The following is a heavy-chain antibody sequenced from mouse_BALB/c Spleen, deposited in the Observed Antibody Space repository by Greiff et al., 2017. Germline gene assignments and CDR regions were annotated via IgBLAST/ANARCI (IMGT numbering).Heavy chain of an antibody. CDR3: TRLPNTTATLFAY. Sequence: VQLQQSGTVLARPGASVKMSCKASGYSFTSYWMHWVKQRPGQGLEWIVAIYPGNSDTSSNQKFKGKAKLTAVTSASTAYMELSSLTNEDSAVYYCTRLPNTTATLFAYWGQGTLVTVSA. D-gene: IGHD1-2*01. CDR2: IYPGNSDT. CDR1: GYSFTSYW. V-gene: IGHV1-5*01. J-gene: IGHJ3*01.